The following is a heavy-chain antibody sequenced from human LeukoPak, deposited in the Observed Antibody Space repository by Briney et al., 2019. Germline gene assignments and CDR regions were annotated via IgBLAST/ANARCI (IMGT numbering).Heavy chain of an antibody. CDR3: ARRATATFDY. CDR1: GETFNGFY. CDR2: INHSGST. J-gene: IGHJ4*02. Sequence: SETLSLTCAVYGETFNGFYWSWIRQPPGKGLEWIGEINHSGSTNYNPSLKSRVTISVDTSKNQFSLKLSSVTAADTAVYYCARRATATFDYWGQGTLVTVSS. D-gene: IGHD5-18*01. V-gene: IGHV4-34*01.